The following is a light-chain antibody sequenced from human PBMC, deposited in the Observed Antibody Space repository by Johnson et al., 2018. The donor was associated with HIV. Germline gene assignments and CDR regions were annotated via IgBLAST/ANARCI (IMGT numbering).Light chain of an antibody. CDR1: SSNIGNNY. CDR3: GTWDSSLSVYV. CDR2: ENN. Sequence: QSVLTQPPSVSAAPGQKVTISCSGSSSNIGNNYVSWYQQFPGTAPKLLIYENNKRPSGIPDRFSGSKSGTSVTLDITGLQTGDEADYYCGTWDSSLSVYVFGPGTKVTVL. V-gene: IGLV1-51*02. J-gene: IGLJ1*01.